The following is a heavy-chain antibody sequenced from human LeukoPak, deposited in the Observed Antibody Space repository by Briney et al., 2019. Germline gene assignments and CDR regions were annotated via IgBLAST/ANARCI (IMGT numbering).Heavy chain of an antibody. CDR1: GFTFSSYG. CDR2: IRYDGSNK. J-gene: IGHJ3*02. V-gene: IGHV3-30*02. D-gene: IGHD1-26*01. Sequence: GGSLRLSCAASGFTFSSYGMHWVRQAPGKGLEWVAFIRYDGSNKYYADSVKGRFTISRDNSKNTLYLQMNSLRAEDTAVYYCAKEWDVATDAFDIWGQGTTVTVSS. CDR3: AKEWDVATDAFDI.